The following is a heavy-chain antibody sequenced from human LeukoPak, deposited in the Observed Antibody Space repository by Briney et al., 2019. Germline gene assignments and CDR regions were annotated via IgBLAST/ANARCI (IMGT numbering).Heavy chain of an antibody. Sequence: GGSLRLSCAASGFAFSSYWMSWVRQAPGKGLEWVANIKRDGSEKYYVDSVKGRFTISRDNAKNSLYLQMNSLRAEEAAVYYCARGYGDSTHFDYWGQGTLVTVSS. CDR1: GFAFSSYW. J-gene: IGHJ4*02. D-gene: IGHD4-17*01. CDR2: IKRDGSEK. V-gene: IGHV3-7*04. CDR3: ARGYGDSTHFDY.